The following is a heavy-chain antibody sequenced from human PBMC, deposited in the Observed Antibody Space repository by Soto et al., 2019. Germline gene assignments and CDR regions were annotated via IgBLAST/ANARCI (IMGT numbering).Heavy chain of an antibody. CDR3: ARHEDTAMEVFDY. D-gene: IGHD5-18*01. J-gene: IGHJ4*02. V-gene: IGHV4-39*01. CDR2: IYYTGST. CDR1: TGMINPSISY. Sequence: SETFCLPSTVSTGMINPSISYGCWVRQPQGKGLEWLGSIYYTGSTFYNPSLQSRVTISVDPSKKQFSLNLRSVTAADTAIYYCARHEDTAMEVFDYWGQGTLVTVS.